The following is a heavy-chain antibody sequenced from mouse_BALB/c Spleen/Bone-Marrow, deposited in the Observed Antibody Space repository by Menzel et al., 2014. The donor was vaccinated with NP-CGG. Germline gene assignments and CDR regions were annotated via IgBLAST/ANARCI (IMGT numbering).Heavy chain of an antibody. J-gene: IGHJ3*01. D-gene: IGHD3-1*01. CDR1: GYNFTSYW. Sequence: VKLVESGAELVKPGTSVKLSCKASGYNFTSYWINWVKLRPGQGLEWIGDIYPGSGSTNYNEKFKSKATLTVDTSSSTAYMQLSSLASEDSALDYCARFSQLGLLAYWGQGTLVTVSA. CDR3: ARFSQLGLLAY. V-gene: IGHV1-55*01. CDR2: IYPGSGST.